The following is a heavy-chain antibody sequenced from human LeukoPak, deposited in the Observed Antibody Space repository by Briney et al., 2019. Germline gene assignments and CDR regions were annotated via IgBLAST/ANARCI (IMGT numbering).Heavy chain of an antibody. CDR3: ARSVAGYLIDY. CDR1: GGSFSGYY. CDR2: IYYSGST. V-gene: IGHV4-34*01. Sequence: SETLSLTCAVYGGSFSGYYWSWIRQPPGKGLEWIGSIYYSGSTYYNPSLKSRVTISVDTSKNQFSLKLSSVTAADTAVYYCARSVAGYLIDYWGQGTLVTVSS. J-gene: IGHJ4*02. D-gene: IGHD6-19*01.